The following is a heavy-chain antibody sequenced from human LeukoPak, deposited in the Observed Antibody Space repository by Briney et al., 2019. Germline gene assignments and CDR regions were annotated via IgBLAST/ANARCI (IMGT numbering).Heavy chain of an antibody. CDR1: GFTFSVPW. D-gene: IGHD3-10*01. CDR3: TTDLGTYYHGSQRLIPIDY. CDR2: IKSKTDGETT. J-gene: IGHJ4*02. Sequence: GGSLRLSCAASGFTFSVPWMSWVRQAPGKGLEWIGRIKSKTDGETTNYAEPVRGRFTISRDDSKSAVYLQMNSLKIEDTAVYYCTTDLGTYYHGSQRLIPIDYWGQGTLVTVSS. V-gene: IGHV3-15*01.